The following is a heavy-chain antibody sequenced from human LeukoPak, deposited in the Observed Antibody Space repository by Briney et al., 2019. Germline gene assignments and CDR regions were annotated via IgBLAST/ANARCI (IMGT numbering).Heavy chain of an antibody. J-gene: IGHJ4*02. V-gene: IGHV3-33*01. CDR3: TRGPALGVRGAHLDY. CDR2: IWYDGNTK. CDR1: GFSFGSHG. Sequence: GGSLRLSCAASGFSFGSHGMHWVRQTPGEGLDWVAVIWYDGNTKYYADSVKGRFTIYRDNSKNTLLLEMNTLRAEDTGVYYCTRGPALGVRGAHLDYWGQGILVTVSS. D-gene: IGHD3-10*01.